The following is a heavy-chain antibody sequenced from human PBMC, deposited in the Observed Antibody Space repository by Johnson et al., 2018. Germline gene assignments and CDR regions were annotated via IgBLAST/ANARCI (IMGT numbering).Heavy chain of an antibody. CDR3: SRVGLRGYDSDY. J-gene: IGHJ4*02. CDR1: GFTFSAYH. CDR2: ISGDGHRI. Sequence: VQLVESGGGLVQPGGSMRLSCAASGFTFSAYHMNWVRPAPGKGLEWRSYISGDGHRILYADPVKGRFNISRDNGESSLFLQMNRLREEDTAICSCSRVGLRGYDSDYWGQGTLGTGSS. V-gene: IGHV3-48*02. D-gene: IGHD5-18*01.